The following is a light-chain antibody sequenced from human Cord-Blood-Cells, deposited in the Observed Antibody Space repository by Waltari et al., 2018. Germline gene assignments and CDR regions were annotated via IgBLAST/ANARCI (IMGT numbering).Light chain of an antibody. CDR1: SSDVGSYNL. V-gene: IGLV2-23*01. CDR2: EGS. Sequence: QSALTQPASVSGSPGQSITISYTGTSSDVGSYNLVSWYPPHPGKAPKLMIYEGSKRPSGVSNRFSGSKSGNTASLTISGLQAEDEADYYCCSYAGSSTYVFGTGTKVTIL. CDR3: CSYAGSSTYV. J-gene: IGLJ1*01.